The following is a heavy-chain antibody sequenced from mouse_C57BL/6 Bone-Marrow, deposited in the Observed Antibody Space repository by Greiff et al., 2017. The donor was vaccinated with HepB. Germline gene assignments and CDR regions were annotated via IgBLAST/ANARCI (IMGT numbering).Heavy chain of an antibody. V-gene: IGHV5-17*01. CDR3: ARRQLRLQFAY. D-gene: IGHD3-2*02. CDR1: GFTFSDYG. J-gene: IGHJ3*01. CDR2: ISSGSSTF. Sequence: EVMLVESGGGLVKPGGSLKLSCAASGFTFSDYGMHWVRQAPEKGLEWVAYISSGSSTFYYAATVKGRFTISRDNAKNTLFLQMTSLRSEDTAMYYCARRQLRLQFAYWGKGTLVTVSA.